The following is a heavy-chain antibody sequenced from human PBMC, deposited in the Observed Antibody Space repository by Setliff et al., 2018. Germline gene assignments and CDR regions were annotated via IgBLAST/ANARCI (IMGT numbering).Heavy chain of an antibody. D-gene: IGHD3-3*01. CDR1: GDSISSGSYY. J-gene: IGHJ5*02. Sequence: KPSETLSLTCTVSGDSISSGSYYWTWIRQPAGKGLEWIGHFHTGGSTNYNRSLRSRVSISVDTSKNQFSLKLSSVTAADTATYYCARAGPTVTFFRVLVISWWDPWGQGSLVTVFS. V-gene: IGHV4-61*09. CDR2: FHTGGST. CDR3: ARAGPTVTFFRVLVISWWDP.